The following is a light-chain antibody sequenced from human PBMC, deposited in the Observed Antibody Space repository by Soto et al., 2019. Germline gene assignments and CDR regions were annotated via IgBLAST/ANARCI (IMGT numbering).Light chain of an antibody. CDR3: QQFNNYPLT. Sequence: AIQLTQSPSSLSASVRDRVTITCRASQDITSALAWGQKKPGSPPKLLIYEASNLETGVPSRFSGSGSGADFTLTISSLHPADCETYYCQQFNNYPLTFGGGTRVEI. V-gene: IGKV1D-13*01. CDR2: EAS. CDR1: QDITSA. J-gene: IGKJ4*01.